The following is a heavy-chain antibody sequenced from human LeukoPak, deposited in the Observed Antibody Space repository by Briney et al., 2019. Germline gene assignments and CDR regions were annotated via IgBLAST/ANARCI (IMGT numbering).Heavy chain of an antibody. D-gene: IGHD3-3*01. V-gene: IGHV4-4*02. CDR1: GGSISSSNW. CDR2: IHHSGST. Sequence: SGTLSLTCAVSGGSISSSNWWSWVRQPPGKGLEWIGEIHHSGSTNYNPSLKSRVTISVDTSKNQFSLKLSSVTAADTAVYYCARRYYDFWSGYLNWFDPWGQGTLVTVSS. J-gene: IGHJ5*02. CDR3: ARRYYDFWSGYLNWFDP.